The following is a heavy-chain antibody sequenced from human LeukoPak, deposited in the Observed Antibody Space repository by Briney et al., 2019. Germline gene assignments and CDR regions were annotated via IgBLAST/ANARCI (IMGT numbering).Heavy chain of an antibody. J-gene: IGHJ4*02. V-gene: IGHV4-39*07. CDR2: IYHSGST. CDR1: GGSISSTGFY. Sequence: SETLSLTCTVSGGSISSTGFYWGWIHQPPGKGLEWIGSIYHSGSTYYNPSLKRRVTISGDTSKNQFSLKLSSVTAADTAVYFCARDSRAFYFDYWGQGTLVTVSS. CDR3: ARDSRAFYFDY.